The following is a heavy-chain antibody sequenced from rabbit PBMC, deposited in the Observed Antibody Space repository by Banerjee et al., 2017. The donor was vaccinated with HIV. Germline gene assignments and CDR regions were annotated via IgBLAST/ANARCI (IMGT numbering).Heavy chain of an antibody. J-gene: IGHJ4*01. Sequence: QEQLEESGGDLVKPEGYLTLTCTASGFSFSSRYVMSWVRQAPGKGLEWIACTYAGSSGDTYYASWAKGRFTISKTSSTTVTLQMTSLTAADTATYFCARDLAGVIGWNFNLWGPGTLVTVS. D-gene: IGHD4-1*01. CDR2: TYAGSSGDT. V-gene: IGHV1S45*01. CDR3: ARDLAGVIGWNFNL. CDR1: GFSFSSRYV.